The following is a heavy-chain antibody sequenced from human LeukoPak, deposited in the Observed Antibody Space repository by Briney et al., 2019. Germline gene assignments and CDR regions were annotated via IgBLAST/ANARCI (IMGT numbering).Heavy chain of an antibody. CDR2: IIPIFGTA. CDR1: GGTFSGYA. CDR3: ARVGLYYYGMDV. Sequence: ASVKVSCTASGGTFSGYAISWVRQAPGQGLEWMGGIIPIFGTANYAQKFQGRVTITADESTSTAYMELSSLRSEDTAVYYCARVGLYYYGMDVWGQGTTATVSS. V-gene: IGHV1-69*01. J-gene: IGHJ6*02.